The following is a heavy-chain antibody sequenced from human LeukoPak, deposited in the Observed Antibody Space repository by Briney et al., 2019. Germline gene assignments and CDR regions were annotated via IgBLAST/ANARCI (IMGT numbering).Heavy chain of an antibody. D-gene: IGHD1-1*01. Sequence: GRSLRLSCAASGFTFSSSAMHWVRQAPGKGLEWVAVISYDGSNKYYADSVKGRFTISRDNSKNTLYLQVDSLRAEDTAVYYCAREFTAGTAEDYWGQGTLVTVSS. CDR2: ISYDGSNK. V-gene: IGHV3-30-3*01. J-gene: IGHJ4*02. CDR1: GFTFSSSA. CDR3: AREFTAGTAEDY.